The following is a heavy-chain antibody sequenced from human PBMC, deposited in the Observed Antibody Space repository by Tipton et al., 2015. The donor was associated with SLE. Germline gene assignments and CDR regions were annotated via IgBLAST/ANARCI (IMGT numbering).Heavy chain of an antibody. Sequence: TLSLTCTVSGYSISSDYYWGWIRQPPGKGLEWIGYIYYSGSTNYNPSLKSRVTISVDTSKNQFSLKLSSVTAADTAVYYCARVPAVYYYYMDVWGKGTTVTVSS. CDR2: IYYSGST. V-gene: IGHV4-61*01. J-gene: IGHJ6*03. CDR1: GYSISSDYY. D-gene: IGHD2-2*01. CDR3: ARVPAVYYYYMDV.